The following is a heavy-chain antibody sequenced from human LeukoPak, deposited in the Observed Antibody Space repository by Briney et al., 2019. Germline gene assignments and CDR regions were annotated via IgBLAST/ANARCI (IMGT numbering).Heavy chain of an antibody. V-gene: IGHV3-23*01. CDR2: ISNDGGGT. CDR1: GFIFNNYG. Sequence: GGSLKLSCSASGFIFNNYGLMWVRQAPGKGLEWVSAISNDGGGTTYADFVKGRFTISRDNSKNTLSLQMNSLRPEDTALYYCAKGNSGYFADLWGQGTVVTVSS. J-gene: IGHJ5*02. D-gene: IGHD3-22*01. CDR3: AKGNSGYFADL.